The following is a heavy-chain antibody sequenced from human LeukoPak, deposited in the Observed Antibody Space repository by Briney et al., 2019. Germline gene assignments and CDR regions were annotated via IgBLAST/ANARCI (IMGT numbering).Heavy chain of an antibody. CDR2: IKQDGSEK. CDR1: GFTFSSYW. D-gene: IGHD2-2*01. CDR3: ARARADPIVVVPAANYYYYYMDV. Sequence: PGGSLRLSCAASGFTFSSYWMSWVRQAPGKGLEWVANIKQDGSEKYYVDSVKGRFTISGDNAKNSLYLQMNSLRAEDTAVYYCARARADPIVVVPAANYYYYYMDVWGKGTTVTVSS. J-gene: IGHJ6*03. V-gene: IGHV3-7*01.